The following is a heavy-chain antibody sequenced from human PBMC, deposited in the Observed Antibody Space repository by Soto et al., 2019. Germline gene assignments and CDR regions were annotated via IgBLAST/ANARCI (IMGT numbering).Heavy chain of an antibody. CDR2: IYYSGST. J-gene: IGHJ3*02. V-gene: IGHV4-59*01. Sequence: SETLSLTCTVSGGSISSYYWSWIRQPPGKGLEWIGYIYYSGSTNYNPSLKSRVTISVDTSKNQFSLKLSSVTAADTAVYYCARDVRRNYDFWSGYYLAGAFDIWGQGTMVTVSS. CDR1: GGSISSYY. CDR3: ARDVRRNYDFWSGYYLAGAFDI. D-gene: IGHD3-3*01.